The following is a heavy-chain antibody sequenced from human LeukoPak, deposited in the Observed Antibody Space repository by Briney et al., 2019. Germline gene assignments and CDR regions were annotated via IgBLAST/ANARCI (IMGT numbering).Heavy chain of an antibody. V-gene: IGHV1-69*01. CDR2: IIPIFGTA. CDR1: GGTFSSYA. D-gene: IGHD5-12*01. J-gene: IGHJ6*03. Sequence: GSSVKVSCKASGGTFSSYAISWVRQAPGQGLEWMGGIIPIFGTANYAQKFQGRVTITADESTSTAYMELSSLRSKDTAVYYCARSRYSGYDYRYYYYYMDVWGKGTTVTVSS. CDR3: ARSRYSGYDYRYYYYYMDV.